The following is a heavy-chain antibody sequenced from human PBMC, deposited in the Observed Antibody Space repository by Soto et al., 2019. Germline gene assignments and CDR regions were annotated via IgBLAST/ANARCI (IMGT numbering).Heavy chain of an antibody. CDR1: GGSISSYY. V-gene: IGHV4-59*08. CDR3: ARHSPYCTNGVCYSY. D-gene: IGHD2-8*01. Sequence: SETLSLTCTVSGGSISSYYWSWIRQPPGKGLEWIGYIYYSGSTNYNPSLKSRVTISVDTSKNQFSLKLSSVTAADTAVYYCARHSPYCTNGVCYSYWGQGTLVTAPQ. J-gene: IGHJ4*02. CDR2: IYYSGST.